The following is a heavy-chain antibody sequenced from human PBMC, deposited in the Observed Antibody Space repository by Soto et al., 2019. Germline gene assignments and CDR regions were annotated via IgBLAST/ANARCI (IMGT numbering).Heavy chain of an antibody. V-gene: IGHV1-69*13. CDR1: GGTFSSYA. CDR2: IIPIFGTA. Sequence: SVKVSCKVSGGTFSSYAISWVRQAPGQGLEWMGGIIPIFGTANYAQKFQGRVTITADESTSTAYMELSSLRSEDTAVYYCARVGEQQYYFDYWGQGTLVTVSS. D-gene: IGHD3-16*01. CDR3: ARVGEQQYYFDY. J-gene: IGHJ4*02.